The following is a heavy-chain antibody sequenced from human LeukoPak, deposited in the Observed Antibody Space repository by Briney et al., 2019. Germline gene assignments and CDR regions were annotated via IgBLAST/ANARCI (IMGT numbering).Heavy chain of an antibody. D-gene: IGHD5-18*01. J-gene: IGHJ4*02. Sequence: SETLSLTCTVSGGSISSYYWTWIRLPAGKGLEWIGRIYTSGATNYNPSLKSRVTMSVDTSKKQFSLKLSSVTAADTAVYYCARMVTAGLYYFDFWGQGTLVTVSS. V-gene: IGHV4-4*07. CDR3: ARMVTAGLYYFDF. CDR1: GGSISSYY. CDR2: IYTSGAT.